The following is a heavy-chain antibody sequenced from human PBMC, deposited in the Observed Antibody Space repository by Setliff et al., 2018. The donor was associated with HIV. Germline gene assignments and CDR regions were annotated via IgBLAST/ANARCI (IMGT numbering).Heavy chain of an antibody. D-gene: IGHD1-1*01. CDR3: ARERLSRLGFDY. V-gene: IGHV4-61*09. CDR2: IYTGGNA. J-gene: IGHJ4*02. CDR1: GGSISSGSHY. Sequence: SSETLSLTCAVSGGSISSGSHYWSWIRQPAGKGLEWIGHIYTGGNANYNPSLQSRVTISVDTSKNQFSLMLGSMTAADTAVYYCARERLSRLGFDYWGQGTLVTVSS.